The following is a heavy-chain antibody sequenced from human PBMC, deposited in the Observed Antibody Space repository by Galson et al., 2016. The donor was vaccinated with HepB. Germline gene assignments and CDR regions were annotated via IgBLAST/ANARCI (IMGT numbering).Heavy chain of an antibody. V-gene: IGHV3-33*01. Sequence: CAASGFSLSTYAMNWVRQAPGKGLEWVALIWFDGRNIYYGDSVKGRFTISRDNSKNTLYLQMNSLRAEDTAAYYCARDGDVDTAMVTPELGYWGQGTLVTVSS. CDR1: GFSLSTYA. CDR2: IWFDGRNI. CDR3: ARDGDVDTAMVTPELGY. J-gene: IGHJ4*02. D-gene: IGHD5-18*01.